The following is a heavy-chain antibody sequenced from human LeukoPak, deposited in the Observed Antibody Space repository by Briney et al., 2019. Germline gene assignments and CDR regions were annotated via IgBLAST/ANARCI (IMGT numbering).Heavy chain of an antibody. CDR3: ARLYYYDSSGYYPQYYFDY. CDR2: IYYSGST. J-gene: IGHJ4*02. V-gene: IGHV4-31*03. D-gene: IGHD3-22*01. CDR1: GGSLSSGGYY. Sequence: PSQTLSLTCTVSGGSLSSGGYYWSWIRQHPGEGLEWIGYIYYSGSTYYNPSLKSRVTISVDTSKNQFSLKLSSVTAADTAVYYCARLYYYDSSGYYPQYYFDYWGQGTLVTVSS.